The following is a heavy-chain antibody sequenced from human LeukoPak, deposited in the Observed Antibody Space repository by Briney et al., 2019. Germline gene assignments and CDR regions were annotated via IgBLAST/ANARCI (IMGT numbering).Heavy chain of an antibody. Sequence: SQTLSLTCAVSGGSISSGGYSWSWIRQPPGKSLEWIGYIYHSGSTYYNPSLKSRVTISVDRSKNQFSLKLSSVTAADTAVYYCARGKLWFGELFGNWFDPWGQGTLVTVSS. J-gene: IGHJ5*02. V-gene: IGHV4-30-2*01. CDR1: GGSISSGGYS. CDR3: ARGKLWFGELFGNWFDP. CDR2: IYHSGST. D-gene: IGHD3-10*01.